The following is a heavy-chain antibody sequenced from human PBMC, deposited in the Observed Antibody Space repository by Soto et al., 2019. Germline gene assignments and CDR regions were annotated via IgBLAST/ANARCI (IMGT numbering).Heavy chain of an antibody. V-gene: IGHV3-30-3*01. CDR3: ARDLYSSNAGDY. Sequence: QVQLVESGGGVVQPGRSLRLSCAASGFTFSSYAMHWVRQAPGKGLEWVAFISYDGSNKYFAVSVRGRLTISRDTSKNTLVLQMNGLRVEDRAVYYRARDLYSSNAGDYWGQGTLVTVSS. D-gene: IGHD6-13*01. CDR2: ISYDGSNK. CDR1: GFTFSSYA. J-gene: IGHJ4*02.